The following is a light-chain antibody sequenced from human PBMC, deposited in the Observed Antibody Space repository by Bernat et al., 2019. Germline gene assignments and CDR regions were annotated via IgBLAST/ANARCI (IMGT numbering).Light chain of an antibody. CDR3: QQSYSPPYT. CDR1: QSIGTY. Sequence: DIQMTQSPSSLSASVGDRVTITCRTSQSIGTYLNWYRHKPGEAPQLLIYTASSLHSGVPSRFSGSGSGTELSLTISSLHPEDFATYRCQQSYSPPYTFAQGTMVEI. V-gene: IGKV1-39*01. J-gene: IGKJ2*01. CDR2: TAS.